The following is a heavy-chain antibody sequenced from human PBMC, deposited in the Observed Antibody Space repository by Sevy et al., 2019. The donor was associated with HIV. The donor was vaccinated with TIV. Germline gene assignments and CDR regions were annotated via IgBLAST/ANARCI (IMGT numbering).Heavy chain of an antibody. Sequence: GESLKISCKGSGYTFTSYWIGWVRQMPGKGLEWMGIIYPGDSDIRDSPSFQGQVTISADKPINTAFLQWSSLKASDTAIYYCTRCRGDGYNEFDYWGQGTLVTVSS. V-gene: IGHV5-51*04. D-gene: IGHD3-10*01. CDR2: IYPGDSDI. J-gene: IGHJ4*02. CDR3: TRCRGDGYNEFDY. CDR1: GYTFTSYW.